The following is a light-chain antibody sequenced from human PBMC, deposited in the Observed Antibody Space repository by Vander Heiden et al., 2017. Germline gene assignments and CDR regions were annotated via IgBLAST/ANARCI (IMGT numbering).Light chain of an antibody. CDR2: WAS. J-gene: IGKJ2*01. CDR1: QSVLHTSNNKNY. V-gene: IGKV4-1*01. CDR3: QQYYSTPYT. Sequence: DIVMTQSPDSLAVSLGERATINCKSSQSVLHTSNNKNYLAWYQQKPGQPPKLLIYWASTRESGVPDRLSGSGSGTDFTLTISSLQAEDVAFYYCQQYYSTPYTFGQGTKLEIK.